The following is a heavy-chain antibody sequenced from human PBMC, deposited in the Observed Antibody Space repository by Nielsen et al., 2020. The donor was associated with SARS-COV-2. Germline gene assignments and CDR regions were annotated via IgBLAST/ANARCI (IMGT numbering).Heavy chain of an antibody. CDR3: ARGLDDSMANTLAD. CDR1: GFSVINNA. CDR2: IYADDQT. Sequence: GGSLRLSCVVSGFSVINNALTWVRQTPGKGLEWVSVIYADDQTHYADSVKGRFTISRDNARNTVYLQMSSLRVEDTAMYYCARGLDDSMANTLADWGLGTLVTVS. V-gene: IGHV3-66*01. J-gene: IGHJ4*02. D-gene: IGHD5-24*01.